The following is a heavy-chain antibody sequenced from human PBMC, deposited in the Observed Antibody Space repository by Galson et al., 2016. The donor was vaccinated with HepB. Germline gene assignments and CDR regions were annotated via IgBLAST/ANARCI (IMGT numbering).Heavy chain of an antibody. V-gene: IGHV3-30*04. CDR3: ARVVYDLRDYYHYYGMDV. CDR1: GFSFSSYA. Sequence: SLRLSCAASGFSFSSYAVHWVRQAPGKGLEWVAVISYDGSRKDYADSVKGRFTISRDNSKSTLNLQMNSLRPEDSAVYYCARVVYDLRDYYHYYGMDVWGQGATVTVSS. D-gene: IGHD3-3*01. CDR2: ISYDGSRK. J-gene: IGHJ6*02.